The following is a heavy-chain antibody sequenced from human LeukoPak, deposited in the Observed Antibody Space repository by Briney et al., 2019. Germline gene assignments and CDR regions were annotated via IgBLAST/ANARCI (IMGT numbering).Heavy chain of an antibody. CDR2: FDPEDGET. V-gene: IGHV1-24*01. D-gene: IGHD6-19*01. J-gene: IGHJ4*02. Sequence: RASVKVSCKVSGYTLTELSMHWVRQAPGKGLEWMGGFDPEDGETIYAQKFQGRVTMTEDTSTDTAYMELSSLRAEDTSVYYCATDVAVAGPLDYWGQGTLVTVSS. CDR1: GYTLTELS. CDR3: ATDVAVAGPLDY.